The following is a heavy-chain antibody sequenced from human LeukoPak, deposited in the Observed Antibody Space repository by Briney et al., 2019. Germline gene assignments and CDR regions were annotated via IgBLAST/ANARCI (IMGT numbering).Heavy chain of an antibody. V-gene: IGHV1-69*13. CDR1: GGTFSSYP. Sequence: SVKVSCKASGGTFSSYPVSWVRQAPGQGLEWMGGIIPIFDTPTYAQKFQGRVTIAAVESTTTAYMELTSLRSEDTAVYYCARDPQMGAYDYWGQGTLVTVSS. J-gene: IGHJ4*02. CDR2: IIPIFDTP. D-gene: IGHD2-8*01. CDR3: ARDPQMGAYDY.